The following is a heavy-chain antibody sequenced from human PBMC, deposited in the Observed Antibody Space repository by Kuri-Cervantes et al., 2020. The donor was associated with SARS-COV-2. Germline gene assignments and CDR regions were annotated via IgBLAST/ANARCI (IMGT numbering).Heavy chain of an antibody. V-gene: IGHV4-39*01. CDR3: ARRRGAITGPGGYFDY. D-gene: IGHD1-1*01. CDR1: GGSFSSSSSYF. J-gene: IGHJ4*02. Sequence: SETLSLTCTVSGGSFSSSSSYFWGWIRQPPGSGLEFIGNIYYTGSTYYNPSLQSRVTISVDTSKKQFSLKLRSVTAADTAIYYCARRRGAITGPGGYFDYWGQGALVTVSS. CDR2: IYYTGST.